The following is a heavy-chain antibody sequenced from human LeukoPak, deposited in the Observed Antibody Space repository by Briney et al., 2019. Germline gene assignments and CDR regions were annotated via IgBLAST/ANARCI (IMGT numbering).Heavy chain of an antibody. J-gene: IGHJ4*02. CDR3: AKSRLGIGYGSTWYPGDY. CDR2: ISDSGGST. Sequence: GGSLRLSCAASGFTFSSYAMSWVRQAPGKGLEWVSAISDSGGSTYYAGSVKGRFTISRDNSKNTLFLQMNSLRAEDTAVYHCAKSRLGIGYGSTWYPGDYWGQGTLVTVSS. V-gene: IGHV3-23*01. D-gene: IGHD6-13*01. CDR1: GFTFSSYA.